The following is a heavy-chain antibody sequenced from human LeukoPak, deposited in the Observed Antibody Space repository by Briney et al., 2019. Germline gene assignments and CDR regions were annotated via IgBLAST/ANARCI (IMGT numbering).Heavy chain of an antibody. J-gene: IGHJ4*02. V-gene: IGHV3-23*01. D-gene: IGHD2-8*02. Sequence: GGSLRLSCAASGFTFSSYAMSWVRQAPGKGLEWVSAISGSGGSTYYADSAKGRFTISRDNSKSTLSLQMNSLRAEDTAIYYCATYRQVLLPFESWGQGTLVTVSS. CDR2: ISGSGGST. CDR1: GFTFSSYA. CDR3: ATYRQVLLPFES.